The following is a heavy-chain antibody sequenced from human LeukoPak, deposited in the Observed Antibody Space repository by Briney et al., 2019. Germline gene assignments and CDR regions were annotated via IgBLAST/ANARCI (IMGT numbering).Heavy chain of an antibody. CDR1: GFTFSTYS. J-gene: IGHJ5*02. D-gene: IGHD3-16*02. CDR2: ISDDSNYI. V-gene: IGHV3-21*01. CDR3: ARDRADYVWGSYRPEGFDP. Sequence: GGSLRLSCAASGFTFSTYSGNWIRQAPGKGLEWVSSISDDSNYIFYADSVKGRFTISRDNAKNSLYLQMNSLRAEDTAVYYCARDRADYVWGSYRPEGFDPWGQGTLVTVSS.